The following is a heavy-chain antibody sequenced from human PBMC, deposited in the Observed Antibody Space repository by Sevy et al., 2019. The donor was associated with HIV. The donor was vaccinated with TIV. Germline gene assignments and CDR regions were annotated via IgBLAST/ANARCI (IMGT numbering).Heavy chain of an antibody. V-gene: IGHV3-23*01. CDR3: ANGVVTALSDY. CDR1: GFTFSSYA. J-gene: IGHJ4*02. Sequence: GGSLRLSCAASGFTFSSYAMSWVRQAPGKGLEWVSAISGSGGSTYYADSVKGRFPISRDNSKNTLYLQMNSRGAEDTAVYYCANGVVTALSDYWRQGTLVTVSS. D-gene: IGHD2-21*02. CDR2: ISGSGGST.